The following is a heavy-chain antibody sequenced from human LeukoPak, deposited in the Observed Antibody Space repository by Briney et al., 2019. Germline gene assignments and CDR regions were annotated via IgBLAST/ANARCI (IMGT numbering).Heavy chain of an antibody. CDR2: IRYDGSNK. J-gene: IGHJ4*02. V-gene: IGHV3-30*02. CDR3: AGTGLWFGELQYYFDY. CDR1: GFTFSSYG. Sequence: GGSLRLSCAASGFTFSSYGMHWVRQAPGKGLEWVAFIRYDGSNKYYADSVKGRFTISRDNSKNTLYLQMNSLRAEDTAVYYCAGTGLWFGELQYYFDYWGQGTLVTVSS. D-gene: IGHD3-10*01.